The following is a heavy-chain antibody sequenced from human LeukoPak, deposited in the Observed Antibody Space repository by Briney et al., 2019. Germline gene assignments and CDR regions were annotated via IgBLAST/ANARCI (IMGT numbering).Heavy chain of an antibody. CDR1: GFTFSNYW. Sequence: GGSLRLSCAASGFTFSNYWMSWVRQAPGKGLEWVAFIRFDGTAQYYADSVKGRFTISRDNSKNTLYLQVNSVRPEDTAVYYCARGNSNGFDVWGQGTMVTVSS. CDR2: IRFDGTAQ. V-gene: IGHV3-30*02. CDR3: ARGNSNGFDV. D-gene: IGHD1-7*01. J-gene: IGHJ3*01.